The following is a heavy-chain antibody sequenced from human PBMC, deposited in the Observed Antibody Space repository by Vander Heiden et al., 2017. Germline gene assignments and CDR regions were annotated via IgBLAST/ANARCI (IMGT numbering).Heavy chain of an antibody. CDR3: ARDRETIFKFDP. CDR1: GFTFSRYS. CDR2: ISTRSSYI. V-gene: IGHV3-21*01. J-gene: IGHJ5*02. Sequence: EMQLVESGGGLVKPGGSLRLSCAASGFTFSRYSMNWVRQAPGKGLEWVSSISTRSSYIYYADSVKGRFTISRDNAKNSLFLQMNSLRAEDTAVYFCARDRETIFKFDPWGQGTLVTVSS. D-gene: IGHD3-9*01.